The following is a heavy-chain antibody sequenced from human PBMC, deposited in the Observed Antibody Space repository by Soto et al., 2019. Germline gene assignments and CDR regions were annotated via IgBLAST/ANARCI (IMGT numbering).Heavy chain of an antibody. CDR1: GITFGSRA. Sequence: GGSLRLSCVASGITFGSRAMSWVRQAPGEGLEWVSTITDSGGNAKYADSVRGRFTISRDNSYNTLYLQMSSLRAEDAAFYYCVKDRDQQLVLGFWLDPWGQGTLVTVSS. V-gene: IGHV3-23*01. J-gene: IGHJ5*02. CDR3: VKDRDQQLVLGFWLDP. D-gene: IGHD2-2*01. CDR2: ITDSGGNA.